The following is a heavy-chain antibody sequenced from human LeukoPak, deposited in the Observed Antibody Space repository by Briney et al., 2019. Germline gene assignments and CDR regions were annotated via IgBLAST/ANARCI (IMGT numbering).Heavy chain of an antibody. J-gene: IGHJ4*02. CDR3: AKGGFGDYDY. V-gene: IGHV3-23*01. Sequence: GGSLRLSCAASGFTFSNYAMSWVRQAPGKGLEWVSAISGSGDNTYYADSVKGRFTVSRDNSKNTLYVQMKSLRAEDTAVYYCAKGGFGDYDYWGQGTLVTVSS. CDR1: GFTFSNYA. D-gene: IGHD2-15*01. CDR2: ISGSGDNT.